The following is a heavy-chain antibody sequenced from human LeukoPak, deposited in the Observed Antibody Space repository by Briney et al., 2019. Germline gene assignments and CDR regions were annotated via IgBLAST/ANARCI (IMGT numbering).Heavy chain of an antibody. D-gene: IGHD2-15*01. Sequence: GGSLRLSCAASGFTFTNYAMSWVRQAPGKGLEWVPGMSGRGVSTYYADSVKGRFTISSDNSKNTLYLQMNSLRAEDTAIYYCAKDCNGGNCYIDYWGQGTLVTVAS. CDR2: MSGRGVST. CDR3: AKDCNGGNCYIDY. J-gene: IGHJ4*02. V-gene: IGHV3-23*01. CDR1: GFTFTNYA.